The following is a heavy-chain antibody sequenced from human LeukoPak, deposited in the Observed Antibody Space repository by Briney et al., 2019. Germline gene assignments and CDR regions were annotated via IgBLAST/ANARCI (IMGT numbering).Heavy chain of an antibody. J-gene: IGHJ6*02. CDR1: GFTFSSYA. D-gene: IGHD6-19*01. V-gene: IGHV3-23*01. CDR2: ISGSGGST. Sequence: PGGSLRLSCAASGFTFSSYAMSWVRQAPGKGLEWVSAISGSGGSTYYADSVKGRFTISRDNSKNTLYLQMNSLRAEDTAVYYCAKESRMAVAGRGYGMDVWGQGTTVTVSS. CDR3: AKESRMAVAGRGYGMDV.